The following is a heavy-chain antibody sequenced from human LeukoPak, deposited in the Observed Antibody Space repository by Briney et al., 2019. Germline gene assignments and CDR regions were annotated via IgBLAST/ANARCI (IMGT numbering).Heavy chain of an antibody. D-gene: IGHD3-3*01. CDR2: FGYDGSNK. J-gene: IGHJ4*02. V-gene: IGHV3-30*02. CDR3: AKPITIFGVVPSYYFDY. Sequence: GGSLRLSCPASGFTLSSFGMHWVRRAPGKGLGWVAFFGYDGSNKYYADSVKGRFTISRDNSKNTLYLQMNSLRAEDTAVYYCAKPITIFGVVPSYYFDYWGQGTLVTVSS. CDR1: GFTLSSFG.